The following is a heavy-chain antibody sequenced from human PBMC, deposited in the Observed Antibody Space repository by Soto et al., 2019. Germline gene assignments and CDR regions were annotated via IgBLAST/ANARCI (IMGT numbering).Heavy chain of an antibody. J-gene: IGHJ3*01. CDR1: GYTFRTYG. CDR3: ARMTWNPGVEVFEL. V-gene: IGHV1-18*01. CDR2: ISIYTGKT. Sequence: QVQLVQSGAEVKKPGASVKVSCKTSGYTFRTYGISWVRQAPGQGLEWVGWISIYTGKTNFAQRLQGRVTVTTDTSTSTVCMELRSLRSDDTAMYYCARMTWNPGVEVFELWGQGTTVIVSS. D-gene: IGHD1-1*01.